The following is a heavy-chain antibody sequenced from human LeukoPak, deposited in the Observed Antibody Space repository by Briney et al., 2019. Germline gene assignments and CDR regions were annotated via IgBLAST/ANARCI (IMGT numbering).Heavy chain of an antibody. CDR2: IIPIFGIA. J-gene: IGHJ4*02. V-gene: IGHV1-69*10. CDR1: GGTFSSYA. CDR3: ARDIHRDGYMGY. Sequence: SVKVSCKASGGTFSSYAISWVRRAPGQGLEWMGGIIPIFGIANYAQKFQGRATMTTDTSASTAYMELRSLRSDDTALYYCARDIHRDGYMGYWGQGSLVTVSS. D-gene: IGHD5-24*01.